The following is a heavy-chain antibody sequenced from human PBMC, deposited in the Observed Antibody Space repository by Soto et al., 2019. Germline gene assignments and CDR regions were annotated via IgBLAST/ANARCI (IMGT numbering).Heavy chain of an antibody. V-gene: IGHV2-5*02. CDR2: IFWDDDA. D-gene: IGHD2-2*01. CDR1: GFSLSTSGVG. CDR3: AHNRDIVLVPAAPLNWFDP. Sequence: ESGPTLVNPTQTLTLTCTFSGFSLSTSGVGVGWIRQPPGKALEWLALIFWDDDARYSPSLKSRLTITKDTSKNQVVLTMTNMDPMDTATYYCAHNRDIVLVPAAPLNWFDPWGQGTLVTVSS. J-gene: IGHJ5*02.